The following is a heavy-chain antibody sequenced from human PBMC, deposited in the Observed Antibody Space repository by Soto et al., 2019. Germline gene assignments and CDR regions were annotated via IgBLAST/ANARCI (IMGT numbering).Heavy chain of an antibody. CDR2: IYYSGST. CDR3: ARRCFWSGHSHHYYGMVV. J-gene: IGHJ6*01. V-gene: IGHV4-39*01. Sequence: PSETLSLTCTVSGGSISSSSYYWCWLRQPPGKGLEWIGCIYYSGSTYYNPSLKSRITISVDTSKNHFSLKLSSVTAADTAVYFYARRCFWSGHSHHYYGMVVWGQGXTITVSS. CDR1: GGSISSSSYY. D-gene: IGHD3-3*01.